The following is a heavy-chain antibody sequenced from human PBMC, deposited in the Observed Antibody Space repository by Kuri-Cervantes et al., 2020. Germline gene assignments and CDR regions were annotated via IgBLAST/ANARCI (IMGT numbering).Heavy chain of an antibody. V-gene: IGHV4-4*07. CDR2: IFTNGGT. D-gene: IGHD6-25*01. J-gene: IGHJ3*01. CDR1: GGSISRYY. CDR3: ARVPITASATGPFDL. Sequence: SETLSLTCTVSGGSISRYYWSWIRQSAGKGLEWIGRIFTNGGTNYNPFLGSRVTISVDRPANLLSLNLKFVTAADTGVYYCARVPITASATGPFDLWGQGTLVTVSS.